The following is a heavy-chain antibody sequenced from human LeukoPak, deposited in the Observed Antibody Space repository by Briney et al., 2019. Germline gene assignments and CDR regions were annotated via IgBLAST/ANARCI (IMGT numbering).Heavy chain of an antibody. J-gene: IGHJ4*02. CDR2: IYHSGST. CDR3: AREGGDSGYYYAAFDY. D-gene: IGHD3-22*01. V-gene: IGHV4-38-2*02. CDR1: GYSISSGYY. Sequence: SETLSLTCTVSGYSISSGYYWCWIRQPPGKGLEWIGSIYHSGSTYYNPSLKSRVTISVDTSKNQFSLKLSSVTAADTAVYYCAREGGDSGYYYAAFDYWGQGTLVTVSS.